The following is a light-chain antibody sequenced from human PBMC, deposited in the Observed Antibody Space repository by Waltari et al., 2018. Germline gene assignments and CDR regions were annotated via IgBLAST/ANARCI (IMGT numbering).Light chain of an antibody. J-gene: IGLJ3*02. Sequence: SVLTQPPPASGTPGQTVPLSCSGRHFNMGSNPARWYQQLPGTAPKLLIYSDYQRPSGVPDRFSASKSGTSASLAISGLQSEDEADYYCSSWDDRLSGVVFGEGTKLTVL. CDR3: SSWDDRLSGVV. V-gene: IGLV1-44*01. CDR2: SDY. CDR1: HFNMGSNP.